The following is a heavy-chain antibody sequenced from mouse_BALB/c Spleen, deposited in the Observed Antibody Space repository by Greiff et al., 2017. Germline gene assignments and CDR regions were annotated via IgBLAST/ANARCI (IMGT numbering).Heavy chain of an antibody. Sequence: EVQRVESGGDLVKPGGSLKLSCAASGFTFSSYGMSWVRQTPDKRLEWVATISSGGSYTYYPDSVKGRFTISRDNAKNTLYLQMSSLKSEDTAMYYCASVTGTRYFDYWGQGTTLTVSS. CDR3: ASVTGTRYFDY. CDR2: ISSGGSYT. V-gene: IGHV5-6*01. D-gene: IGHD4-1*01. CDR1: GFTFSSYG. J-gene: IGHJ2*01.